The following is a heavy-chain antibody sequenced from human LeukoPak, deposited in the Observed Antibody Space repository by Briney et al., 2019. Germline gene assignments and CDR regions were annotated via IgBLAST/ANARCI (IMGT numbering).Heavy chain of an antibody. CDR3: ARQISDYDSTFDY. CDR2: ISSSGSTI. CDR1: GFTFSDYY. D-gene: IGHD3-22*01. J-gene: IGHJ4*02. Sequence: GGSLRLSCAAYGFTFSDYYRSWIHQAPGRGLEWVSDISSSGSTISYGDSVKGRFTISRANAKNSLYLQMNSLRAEDTAVYYCARQISDYDSTFDYWGQGTLVTVSS. V-gene: IGHV3-11*01.